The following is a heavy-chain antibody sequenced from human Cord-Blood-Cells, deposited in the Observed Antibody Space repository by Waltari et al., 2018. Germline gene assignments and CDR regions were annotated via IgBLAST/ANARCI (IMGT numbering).Heavy chain of an antibody. CDR2: IIPILGIA. D-gene: IGHD2-2*02. J-gene: IGHJ3*02. Sequence: QVQLVQSGAEVKKPGSSVKVSCKASGGTFSSYAISWVRQAPGQGLEWMGRIIPILGIANYEQKFKGRGTITADKSTSTAYMELSSLRSEDTAVYYWAHGYIVVVPAAIHAFDIWGQGTMVTVSS. CDR3: AHGYIVVVPAAIHAFDI. CDR1: GGTFSSYA. V-gene: IGHV1-69*09.